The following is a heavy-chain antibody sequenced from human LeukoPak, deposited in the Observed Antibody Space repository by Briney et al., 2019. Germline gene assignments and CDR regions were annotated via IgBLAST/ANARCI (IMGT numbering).Heavy chain of an antibody. Sequence: SETLSLTCTVSGGSISSSSYYWSWIRQPPGKGLEWIGEINHSGSTNYNPSLKSRVTISVDTSKNQFSLKLSSVTAADTAVYYCARWGLGFIAVPSTLYYYYYYMDVWGKGTTVTISS. D-gene: IGHD6-19*01. J-gene: IGHJ6*03. CDR2: INHSGST. V-gene: IGHV4-39*07. CDR3: ARWGLGFIAVPSTLYYYYYYMDV. CDR1: GGSISSSSYY.